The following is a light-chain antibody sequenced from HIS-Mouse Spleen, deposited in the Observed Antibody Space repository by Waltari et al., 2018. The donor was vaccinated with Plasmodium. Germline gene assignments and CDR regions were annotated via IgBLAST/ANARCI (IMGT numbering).Light chain of an antibody. V-gene: IGKV3-15*01. CDR3: QQYNNWSFT. Sequence: EIVMTQSPATLSVSPGERATLSRRASQSVSSNLAWYQQKPGQAPRLLIYGASTRATGIPARFSGSGSGTEFTLTISSLQSEDFAVYYCQQYNNWSFTFGLGTKVDIK. CDR2: GAS. J-gene: IGKJ3*01. CDR1: QSVSSN.